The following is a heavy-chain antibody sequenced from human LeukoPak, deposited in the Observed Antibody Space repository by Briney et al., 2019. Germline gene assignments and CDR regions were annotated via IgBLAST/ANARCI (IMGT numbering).Heavy chain of an antibody. D-gene: IGHD3-10*01. V-gene: IGHV4-38-2*02. CDR1: GYSISSAYY. Sequence: SETLSLTCTVSGYSISSAYYWSRIRQPPGKGLEWIGEINHYGSTNYNPSLKSRITISVDTSKNQFSLKLSSVTAADTAVYYCARLPDYYSRHGAPGWGQGTLVTVSS. CDR3: ARLPDYYSRHGAPG. J-gene: IGHJ4*02. CDR2: INHYGST.